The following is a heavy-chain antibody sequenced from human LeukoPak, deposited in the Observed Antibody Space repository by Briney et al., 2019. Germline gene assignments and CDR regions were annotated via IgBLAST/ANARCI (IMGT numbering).Heavy chain of an antibody. CDR1: GFTFSHSA. CDR2: IGFSGHNM. V-gene: IGHV3-23*01. Sequence: QTGGSVSLSCEASGFTFSHSAMTWVRQAPGKGLECVLLIGFSGHNMYYADSVRGRFTISRDQSKDTMYLQMNSLRAKDTAIYYCVRDIELSTWGLGTMVSVSS. J-gene: IGHJ3*01. D-gene: IGHD3-16*02. CDR3: VRDIELST.